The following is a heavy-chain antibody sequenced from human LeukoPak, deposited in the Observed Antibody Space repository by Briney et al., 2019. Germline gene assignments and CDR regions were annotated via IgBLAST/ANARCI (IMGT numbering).Heavy chain of an antibody. J-gene: IGHJ3*02. D-gene: IGHD3-22*01. CDR3: SRRLLDAFDI. Sequence: PSETLSLTCTVSGGSISSYYWSWIRQPPGKGLEWIGCIYYSGSTNYNPSLKSRVTISVDTSKNQFSLKLSSVTAADTAVYYCSRRLLDAFDIWGQGTMVTVSS. V-gene: IGHV4-59*08. CDR1: GGSISSYY. CDR2: IYYSGST.